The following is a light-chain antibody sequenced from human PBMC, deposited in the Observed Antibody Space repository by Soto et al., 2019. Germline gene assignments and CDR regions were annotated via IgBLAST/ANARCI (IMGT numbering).Light chain of an antibody. Sequence: QSVLTQPPSVSGAPGQRVTISCTGSSSNIGAGYDVHWYQQRPVTAPKLLIFGNINRPSGVPDRFSGSKSGTSASLAITGLQAEDEGDYYCQSYDRTLSARYVFGPGTKLTVL. V-gene: IGLV1-40*01. J-gene: IGLJ1*01. CDR2: GNI. CDR1: SSNIGAGYD. CDR3: QSYDRTLSARYV.